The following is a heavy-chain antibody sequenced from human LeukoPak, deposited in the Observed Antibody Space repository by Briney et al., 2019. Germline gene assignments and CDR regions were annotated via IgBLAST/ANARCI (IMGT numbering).Heavy chain of an antibody. CDR2: INHSGST. J-gene: IGHJ6*03. V-gene: IGHV4-34*01. D-gene: IGHD5-18*01. CDR1: GGSFSGYY. CDR3: ARLGYSYGKYYYYYMDV. Sequence: PSETLSLTCAVYGGSFSGYYWSWIRQPPGKGLEWIGEINHSGSTNYNPSLKSRVTISVDTSKNQFSLKLSSVTAADTAVYYCARLGYSYGKYYYYYMDVWGKGTTVTVSS.